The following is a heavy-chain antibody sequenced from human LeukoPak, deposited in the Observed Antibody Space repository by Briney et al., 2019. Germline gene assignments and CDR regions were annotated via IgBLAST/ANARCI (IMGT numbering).Heavy chain of an antibody. D-gene: IGHD6-19*01. Sequence: GGSLRLSCTVSGFTVSSNSWNWVRQAPGKGLEWVSSISSSSSYIYYADSVKGRFTISRDNAKNSLYLQMNSLRAEDTAVYYCARGSSGWYNHAYWGQGTLVTVSS. J-gene: IGHJ4*02. CDR1: GFTVSSNS. CDR3: ARGSSGWYNHAY. CDR2: ISSSSSYI. V-gene: IGHV3-21*01.